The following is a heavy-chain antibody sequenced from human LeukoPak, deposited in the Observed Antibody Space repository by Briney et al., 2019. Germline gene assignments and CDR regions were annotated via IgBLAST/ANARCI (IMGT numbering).Heavy chain of an antibody. D-gene: IGHD6-19*01. CDR2: INHSGST. Sequence: SETLSLTCAVYGGSFSGYYWSWIRQPPGKGLEWIGEINHSGSTNYNPSLKSRVTISVDTSKNQFSLKLSSVTAADTAVYYCARVGGQWLTRSGRYFDYWGQGTLVTVSS. J-gene: IGHJ4*02. V-gene: IGHV4-34*01. CDR3: ARVGGQWLTRSGRYFDY. CDR1: GGSFSGYY.